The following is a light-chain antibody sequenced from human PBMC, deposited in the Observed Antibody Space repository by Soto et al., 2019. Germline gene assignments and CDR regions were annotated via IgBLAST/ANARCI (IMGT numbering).Light chain of an antibody. CDR1: QSINKC. J-gene: IGKJ2*01. Sequence: DIQMSQSPSTLSASVGDRVTITCRASQSINKCLAWYQQKPGKAPKFLIYEASNLESGVPSRFSGSGSGRDFTLTISSLHPDDFATYYCQQYYTYSRTFGQGTKVEIK. CDR3: QQYYTYSRT. V-gene: IGKV1-5*03. CDR2: EAS.